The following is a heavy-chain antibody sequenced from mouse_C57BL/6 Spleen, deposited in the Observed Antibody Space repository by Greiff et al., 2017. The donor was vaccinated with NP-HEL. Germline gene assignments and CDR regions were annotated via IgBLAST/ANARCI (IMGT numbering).Heavy chain of an antibody. CDR3: ARERGYDWYFDV. CDR1: GYTFTSYW. D-gene: IGHD2-2*01. Sequence: QVQLQQPGAELVRPGSSVKLSCKASGYTFTSYWMDWVKQRPGQGLEWIGNIYPSDSETHYNQKFKDKATLTVDKSSSTAYMQLSSLTSEDSAVYYGARERGYDWYFDVWGTGTTVTVSS. V-gene: IGHV1-61*01. CDR2: IYPSDSET. J-gene: IGHJ1*03.